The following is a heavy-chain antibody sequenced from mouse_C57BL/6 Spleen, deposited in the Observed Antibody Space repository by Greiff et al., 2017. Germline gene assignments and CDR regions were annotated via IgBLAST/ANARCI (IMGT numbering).Heavy chain of an antibody. D-gene: IGHD4-1*01. CDR3: ARRANWVLDY. CDR1: GFTFSSYC. CDR2: ISSGGSYT. V-gene: IGHV5-6*01. Sequence: VQRVESGGDLVKPGGSLKLSCAASGFTFSSYCMSWVRQTPDKRLEWVATISSGGSYTYYPDSVKGRFTISRDNAKNTLYLQMSSLKSEDTAMYYCARRANWVLDYWGQGTTLTVSS. J-gene: IGHJ2*01.